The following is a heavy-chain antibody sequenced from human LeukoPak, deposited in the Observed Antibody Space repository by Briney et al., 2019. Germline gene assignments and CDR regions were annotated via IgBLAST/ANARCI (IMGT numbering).Heavy chain of an antibody. CDR3: ARVELDFFDY. D-gene: IGHD1-1*01. J-gene: IGHJ4*02. V-gene: IGHV4-59*12. CDR2: IYYSGST. Sequence: SETLSLTCTVSGGSISSYYWSWIRQPPGKGLEWIGYIYYSGSTNYNPSLKSRVTISVDRSKNQFSLKLSSVTAADTAVYYCARVELDFFDYWGQGTLVTVSS. CDR1: GGSISSYY.